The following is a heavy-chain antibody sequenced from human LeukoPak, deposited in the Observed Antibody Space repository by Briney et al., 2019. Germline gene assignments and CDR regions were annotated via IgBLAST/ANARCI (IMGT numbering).Heavy chain of an antibody. V-gene: IGHV3-7*01. CDR1: GFALSGYW. J-gene: IGHJ5*02. Sequence: PGGSLRLSCGAAGFALSGYWMSWVRQAPGKGLEWVANIKQEGIEKNYAHSVKGRFTISRDNVKNSVFLEMNSLRVEDTAVYYCAGGGGWLVVSWGQGTLVTVSS. CDR3: AGGGGWLVVS. CDR2: IKQEGIEK. D-gene: IGHD2-8*02.